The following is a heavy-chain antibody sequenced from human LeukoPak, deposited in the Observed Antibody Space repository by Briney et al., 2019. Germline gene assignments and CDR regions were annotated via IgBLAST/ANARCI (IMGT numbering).Heavy chain of an antibody. D-gene: IGHD3-9*01. V-gene: IGHV1-8*01. CDR2: MNPNSGNT. CDR3: ARSAPGTGYTA. CDR1: GYTFTNDD. Sequence: ASVKVSCKASGYTFTNDDISWVRQATGQGLEWIGKMNPNSGNTGYARKFQGRVTMTRSTSVSTVHMELNSLTSEDTAVYFCARSAPGTGYTAWGQGTLVTVSS. J-gene: IGHJ4*02.